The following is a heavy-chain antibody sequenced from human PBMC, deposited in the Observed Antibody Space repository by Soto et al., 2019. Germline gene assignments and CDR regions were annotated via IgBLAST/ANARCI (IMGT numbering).Heavy chain of an antibody. D-gene: IGHD6-19*01. Sequence: QVQLVQSGAEEKKPGASVKVSCKASGYTFTGYAMHCVRQAPGQRLEWMGWINAGNGNTKYSQKFQGRVTITRDTSASTAYMDLSSLRSEDTAVYYCARAVAVPADFDFWGQGTLVTVSS. V-gene: IGHV1-3*05. CDR2: INAGNGNT. J-gene: IGHJ4*02. CDR3: ARAVAVPADFDF. CDR1: GYTFTGYA.